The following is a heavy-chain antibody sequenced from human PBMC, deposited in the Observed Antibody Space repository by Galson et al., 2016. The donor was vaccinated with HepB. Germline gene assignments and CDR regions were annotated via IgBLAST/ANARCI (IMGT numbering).Heavy chain of an antibody. V-gene: IGHV3-33*01. CDR2: IWYDGSNK. J-gene: IGHJ4*02. CDR3: ARDAQWPGYYFDY. CDR1: GFPFSSFG. Sequence: SLRLSCAASGFPFSSFGMHWVRQAPGKGLEWVAVIWYDGSNKYYADSVKGRFTISRDNSKNTLYLQTNSLRAEDTAVYYCARDAQWPGYYFDYWGQGTLVTVSS. D-gene: IGHD6-19*01.